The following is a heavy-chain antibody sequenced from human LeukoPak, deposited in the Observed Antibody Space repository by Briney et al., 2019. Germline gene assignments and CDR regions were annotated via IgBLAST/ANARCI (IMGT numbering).Heavy chain of an antibody. D-gene: IGHD6-19*01. CDR2: INPNSGGT. Sequence: ASVKVSCKASGYTFTGYYMHWVRQAPGQGLEWMGWINPNSGGTNYAQKFQGRVTMTRDTSISTAYMELSRLKSDDTAVYYCAREYWGGQWLVHLNYWGQGTLVTVSS. CDR3: AREYWGGQWLVHLNY. CDR1: GYTFTGYY. J-gene: IGHJ4*02. V-gene: IGHV1-2*02.